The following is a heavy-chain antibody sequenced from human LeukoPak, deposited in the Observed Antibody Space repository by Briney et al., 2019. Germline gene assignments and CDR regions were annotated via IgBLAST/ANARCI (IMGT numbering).Heavy chain of an antibody. J-gene: IGHJ4*02. CDR2: ISGSGGST. CDR3: AKVSRAVLWFGESPNFDY. D-gene: IGHD3-10*01. CDR1: GFTFSSYA. Sequence: PGGSLRLSCAASGFTFSSYAMSWVRQAPGKGLEWVSAISGSGGSTYYADPVKGRFTISRDNSKNTLYLQMNSLRAEDTAVYYCAKVSRAVLWFGESPNFDYWGQGTLVTVSS. V-gene: IGHV3-23*01.